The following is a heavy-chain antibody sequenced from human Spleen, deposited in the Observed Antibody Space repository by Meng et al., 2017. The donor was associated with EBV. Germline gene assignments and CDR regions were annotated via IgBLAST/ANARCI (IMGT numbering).Heavy chain of an antibody. Sequence: LHSWGPGLLTPSVTLSSTFALYGGVYGYSHSTRLPPPPGKALEWIRDTAHSGSTNHSPSLKSRVTISVDSSKTQFSLKLTSVTAADTAVYSCSSLSDSGFYWGQGTLVTVSS. CDR1: GGVYGYSH. V-gene: IGHV4-34*01. D-gene: IGHD2-15*01. J-gene: IGHJ4*02. CDR2: TAHSGST. CDR3: SSLSDSGFY.